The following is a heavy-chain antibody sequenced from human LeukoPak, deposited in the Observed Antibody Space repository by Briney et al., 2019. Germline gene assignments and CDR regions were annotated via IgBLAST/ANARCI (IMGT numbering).Heavy chain of an antibody. CDR1: GFTFEDYG. D-gene: IGHD3-10*01. V-gene: IGHV3-9*01. CDR2: LSSESNHI. CDR3: VRSRVRGGPFDP. J-gene: IGHJ5*02. Sequence: GGSLRPSCAASGFTFEDYGMHWVRNVPGKGQGWVSGLSSESNHIAYADSVKGRFTISRDNANNYLYLQMNSLRPEDTGLYYCVRSRVRGGPFDPWGQGTLVTVSS.